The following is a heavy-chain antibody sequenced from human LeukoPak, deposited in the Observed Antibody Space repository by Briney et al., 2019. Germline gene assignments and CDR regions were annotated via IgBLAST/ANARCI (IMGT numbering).Heavy chain of an antibody. CDR1: GFTFSDYW. Sequence: PGGSLRLSCTASGFTFSDYWMHWVRQAPGKGLEWVANINPDGSDKYYVDSVKGRFTISRDNAKNSLFLQMISLRAEDTAVYYCARDGGSSGSYPYWGQGTLVTVSS. CDR2: INPDGSDK. D-gene: IGHD1-26*01. J-gene: IGHJ4*02. CDR3: ARDGGSSGSYPY. V-gene: IGHV3-7*01.